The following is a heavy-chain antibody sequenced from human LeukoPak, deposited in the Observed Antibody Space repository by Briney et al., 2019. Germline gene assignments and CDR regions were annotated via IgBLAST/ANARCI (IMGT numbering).Heavy chain of an antibody. CDR2: IIPIFGTA. CDR1: GGTFSSYA. V-gene: IGHV1-69*13. Sequence: SVKVSCKASGGTFSSYAISWVRQAPGQGLEWMGGIIPIFGTANYAQKFQGRVTITADESTSTAYMELSSLRSEDTAVYYCAAVGWEYSSSPLPMDVWGQGTTVTVSS. J-gene: IGHJ6*02. CDR3: AAVGWEYSSSPLPMDV. D-gene: IGHD6-6*01.